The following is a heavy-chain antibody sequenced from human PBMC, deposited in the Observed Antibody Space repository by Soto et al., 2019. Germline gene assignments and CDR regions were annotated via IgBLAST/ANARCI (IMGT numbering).Heavy chain of an antibody. CDR3: TTESEQLAPPLDY. J-gene: IGHJ4*02. V-gene: IGHV3-15*01. CDR2: IKSKTDGGTT. CDR1: GFTFSNAW. D-gene: IGHD6-6*01. Sequence: GGSLRLSCAASGFTFSNAWMSWVRQAPGKGLEWVGRIKSKTDGGTTDYAAPVKGRFTISRDDSKNTLYLQMNSLKTEDTAVYYCTTESEQLAPPLDYWGQGTLVTVSS.